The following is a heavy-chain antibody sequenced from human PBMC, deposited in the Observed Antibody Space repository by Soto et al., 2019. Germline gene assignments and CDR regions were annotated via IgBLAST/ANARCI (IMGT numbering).Heavy chain of an antibody. CDR3: ARDEYGREV. CDR1: GFAFSNFA. J-gene: IGHJ6*02. V-gene: IGHV3-30*14. Sequence: QEQVVESGGGVVQPGRSLRLSCAASGFAFSNFAMHWVRQAAGKGLELVAAISYDGGNKYFAASVKGRFTISRDNSKNTLYVEMNSLRAEDTAVYFCARDEYGREVWGQGTTVTVS. CDR2: ISYDGGNK.